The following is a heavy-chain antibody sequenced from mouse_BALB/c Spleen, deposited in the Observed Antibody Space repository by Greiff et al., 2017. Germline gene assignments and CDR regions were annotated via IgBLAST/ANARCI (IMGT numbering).Heavy chain of an antibody. CDR1: GYTFTSYW. CDR3: TRLYYGSSYWFAY. J-gene: IGHJ3*01. CDR2: IYPGSGST. V-gene: IGHV1S22*01. Sequence: LKQPGSELVRPGASVKLSCKASGYTFTSYWMHWVKQRPGQGLEWIGNIYPGSGSTNYDEKFKSKATLTVDTSSSTAYMQLSSLTSEDSAVYYCTRLYYGSSYWFAYWGQGTLVTVSA. D-gene: IGHD1-1*01.